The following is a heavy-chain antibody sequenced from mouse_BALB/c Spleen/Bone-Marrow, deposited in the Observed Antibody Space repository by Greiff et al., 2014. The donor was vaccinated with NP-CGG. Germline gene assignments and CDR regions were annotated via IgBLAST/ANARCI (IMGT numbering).Heavy chain of an antibody. CDR1: GYTFTDHA. CDR2: ISPGTGSI. V-gene: IGHV1S53*02. CDR3: NYYGNTFDY. Sequence: VQLVESDAELVKPGASVKISCKASGYTFTDHAIHWVKQKPEQSLEWIGYISPGTGSIKYNEKFKDKVTLTADKSSSTAYMQLNSLTSEDSTVYFCNYYGNTFDYWGQGTTLTVSS. J-gene: IGHJ2*01. D-gene: IGHD1-1*01.